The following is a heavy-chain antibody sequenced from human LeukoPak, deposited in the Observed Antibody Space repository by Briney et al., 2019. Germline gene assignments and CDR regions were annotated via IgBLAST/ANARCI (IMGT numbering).Heavy chain of an antibody. V-gene: IGHV4-59*12. CDR3: ARDRGAAAGILFDY. CDR2: IYYSGST. CDR1: GGSISSYY. D-gene: IGHD6-13*01. Sequence: ASETLSLTCTVSGGSISSYYWSWIRQPPGKGLEWIGSIYYSGSTYYNPSLKSRVTISVDTSKNQFSLKLSSVTAADTAVYYCARDRGAAAGILFDYWGQGTLVTVSS. J-gene: IGHJ4*02.